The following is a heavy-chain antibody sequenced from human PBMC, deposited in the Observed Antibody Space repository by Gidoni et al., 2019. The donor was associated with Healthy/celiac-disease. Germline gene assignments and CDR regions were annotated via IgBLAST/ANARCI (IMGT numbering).Heavy chain of an antibody. D-gene: IGHD6-13*01. Sequence: EVQLLESVGGLVQPGGSLRLSCAASGFTFSSSAMSWVRQAPGKGLEWVPAISGSGGSTYYADSVKGRFTISRDNSKNTLYLQMNSLRAEDTAVYYCSMYSSSYFDYWGQGTLVTVSS. J-gene: IGHJ4*02. V-gene: IGHV3-23*01. CDR3: SMYSSSYFDY. CDR2: ISGSGGST. CDR1: GFTFSSSA.